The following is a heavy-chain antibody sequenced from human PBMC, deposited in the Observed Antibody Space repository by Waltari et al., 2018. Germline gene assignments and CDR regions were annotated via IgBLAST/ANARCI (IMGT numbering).Heavy chain of an antibody. V-gene: IGHV3-73*01. Sequence: EVQVVESGGGLVQPGGSVKLSCATSGFSFSGFSIHWVRQTSGKGLEWVGRIRREPYNYATAYSASVKGRFTISRDDSKNTAFLQMNSLMTEDTAVYYCSGGEVTGTDFWGQGTLVTVSS. CDR3: SGGEVTGTDF. CDR2: IRREPYNYAT. CDR1: GFSFSGFS. J-gene: IGHJ4*02. D-gene: IGHD6-19*01.